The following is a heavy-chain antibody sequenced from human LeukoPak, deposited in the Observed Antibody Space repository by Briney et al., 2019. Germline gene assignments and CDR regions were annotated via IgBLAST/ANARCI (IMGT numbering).Heavy chain of an antibody. CDR2: ISGSGGTT. CDR3: AKRDF. J-gene: IGHJ4*02. V-gene: IGHV3-23*01. Sequence: PGGSLRLSCAASGFTFSSYGMSWVRQAPGKGLEWVSSISGSGGTTYYAGSVKGRFTISRDNSKNTLFLQMNSLRADDTAIYYCAKRDFWGQGTLVTVSS. CDR1: GFTFSSYG.